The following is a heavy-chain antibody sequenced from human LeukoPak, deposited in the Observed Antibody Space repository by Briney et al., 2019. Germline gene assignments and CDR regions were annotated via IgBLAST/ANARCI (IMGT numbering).Heavy chain of an antibody. CDR1: GFTFSGYS. D-gene: IGHD6-13*01. Sequence: RSGGSLRLSCAASGFTFSGYSMNWVRQAPGKGLEWVSSISSSSSYIYYADSVKGRFTISRDNAKNSLYLQMNSLRAEDTAVYYCARYSRRAFDIWGQGTMVTVS. V-gene: IGHV3-21*04. CDR2: ISSSSSYI. J-gene: IGHJ3*02. CDR3: ARYSRRAFDI.